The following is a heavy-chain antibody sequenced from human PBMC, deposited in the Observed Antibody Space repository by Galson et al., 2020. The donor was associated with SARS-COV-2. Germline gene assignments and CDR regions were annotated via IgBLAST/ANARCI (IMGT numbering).Heavy chain of an antibody. D-gene: IGHD5-12*01. Sequence: TGGSLRLSCAASGFTFSSYGMHWVRQAPGKGLEWVALIWYDGSHKYYADSVKGRFPIPRHNYKHTLSLQMHSLSAEDTAVYYCAREPPPTYDVCAFVPMKPYYYYYYGMDVWGQGTTVTVSS. CDR3: AREPPPTYDVCAFVPMKPYYYYYYGMDV. J-gene: IGHJ6*02. V-gene: IGHV3-33*01. CDR1: GFTFSSYG. CDR2: IWYDGSHK.